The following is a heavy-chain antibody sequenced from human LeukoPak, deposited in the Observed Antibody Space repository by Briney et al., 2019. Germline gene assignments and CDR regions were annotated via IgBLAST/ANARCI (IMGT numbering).Heavy chain of an antibody. CDR2: ISSNGGST. Sequence: GGSLRLSCAASGFTFSSYAMHWVRQAPGKGLEYVSAISSNGGSTYYANSVKGRFTISRDNSKNTLYLQMGSLRAEDMAVYYCARGKWELTSWGQGTLVTVSS. CDR3: ARGKWELTS. J-gene: IGHJ4*02. CDR1: GFTFSSYA. D-gene: IGHD1-26*01. V-gene: IGHV3-64*01.